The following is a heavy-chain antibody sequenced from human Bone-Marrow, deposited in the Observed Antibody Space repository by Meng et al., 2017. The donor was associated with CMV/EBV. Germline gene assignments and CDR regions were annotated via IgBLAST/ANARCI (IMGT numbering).Heavy chain of an antibody. CDR3: ARPLTGQYNWFDP. J-gene: IGHJ5*02. D-gene: IGHD1-20*01. V-gene: IGHV4-39*01. Sequence: SETLSLTCTVSGGSISSSSYYWGWIRQPPGKGLEWIGSIYYSGSTYYNPSLKSRVTISVDTSKNQFSLKLSSVTAADTAVYYCARPLTGQYNWFDPWGQGTLVTFYS. CDR1: GGSISSSSYY. CDR2: IYYSGST.